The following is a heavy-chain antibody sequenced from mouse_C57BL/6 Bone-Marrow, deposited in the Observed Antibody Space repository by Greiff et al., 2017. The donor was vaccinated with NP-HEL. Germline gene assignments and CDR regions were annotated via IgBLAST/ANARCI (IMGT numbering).Heavy chain of an antibody. CDR3: ARDLRSYVRAY. CDR1: GYTFTSYW. CDR2: IYPGSGST. Sequence: QVQLQQPGAELVKPGASVKMSCKASGYTFTSYWITWVKQRPGQGLEWIGDIYPGSGSTNYNEKFKSKATLTVDTSSTTAYMQLSSLTSEDSAVYYCARDLRSYVRAYWGQGTLVTVSA. V-gene: IGHV1-55*01. J-gene: IGHJ3*01. D-gene: IGHD1-1*01.